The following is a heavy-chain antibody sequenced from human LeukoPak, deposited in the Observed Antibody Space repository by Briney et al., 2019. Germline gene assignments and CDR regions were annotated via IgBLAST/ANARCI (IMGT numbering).Heavy chain of an antibody. CDR2: IKQDGSDI. Sequence: PGGSLRLSCAASGFTFNGFWMSWVCQAPGKGLEWVANIKQDGSDIYYLGSVRGRFTISRDNAMNSLYLQMNSLRAEDTAVYYCTRDALYGDPSYYYMDVWGKGTTVTVSS. CDR3: TRDALYGDPSYYYMDV. V-gene: IGHV3-7*01. CDR1: GFTFNGFW. J-gene: IGHJ6*03. D-gene: IGHD4-17*01.